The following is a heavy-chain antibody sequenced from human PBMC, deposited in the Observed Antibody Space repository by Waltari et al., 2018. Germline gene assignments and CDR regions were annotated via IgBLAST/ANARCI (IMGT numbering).Heavy chain of an antibody. CDR3: ARGGEYYDILTGYYKGAFDI. Sequence: KVSCKASGYTFTNYGITWVRQAPGHGLEWMGWISAYNGNTNYAQNFQGRVTMTTDTSTSTAYMELRSLRSDDTAVYYCARGGEYYDILTGYYKGAFDIWGQGTMVTVSS. CDR2: ISAYNGNT. CDR1: GYTFTNYG. D-gene: IGHD3-9*01. V-gene: IGHV1-18*01. J-gene: IGHJ3*02.